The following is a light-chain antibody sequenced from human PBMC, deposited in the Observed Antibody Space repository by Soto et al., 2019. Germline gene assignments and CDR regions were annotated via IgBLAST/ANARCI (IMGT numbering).Light chain of an antibody. J-gene: IGKJ1*01. Sequence: DIVLTQFPGTLSLSPGERATLSCRASQTIRDSYLAWYQQKPGQAPRLLIYGASSMATGTPDRFSGSGSGTDFTLTISRLEPEDFAVYYCQQYGNLPCTFGQGTKVEV. CDR3: QQYGNLPCT. V-gene: IGKV3-20*01. CDR1: QTIRDSY. CDR2: GAS.